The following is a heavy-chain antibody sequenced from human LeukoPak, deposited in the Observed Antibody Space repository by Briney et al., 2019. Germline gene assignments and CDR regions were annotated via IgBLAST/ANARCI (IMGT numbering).Heavy chain of an antibody. V-gene: IGHV4-34*01. CDR3: ARLIYYDSSGYLDY. CDR1: GGSFSSYY. CDR2: INYSGST. D-gene: IGHD3-22*01. J-gene: IGHJ4*02. Sequence: SETLSLTCAVYGGSFSSYYWSWIRQPPGKGLEWIGKINYSGSTNYNPSLKSRVTISVDMSKNQFPLKLSSVTAADTAVYYCARLIYYDSSGYLDYWGQGSLVTVSS.